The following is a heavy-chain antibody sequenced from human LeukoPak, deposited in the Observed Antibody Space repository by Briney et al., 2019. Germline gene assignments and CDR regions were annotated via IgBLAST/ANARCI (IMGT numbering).Heavy chain of an antibody. CDR3: ARWAVAGTEYYYYGMDV. D-gene: IGHD6-19*01. V-gene: IGHV3-33*01. CDR1: GFTFSSYG. CDR2: IWYDGSNK. J-gene: IGHJ6*02. Sequence: GGSLRLSCAASGFTFSSYGMHWVRQAPGKGLEWVAVIWYDGSNKYYADSVKGRFTISRDNSKNTLYLQMNSLRAEDTAVYYCARWAVAGTEYYYYGMDVWGQGTTVTVSS.